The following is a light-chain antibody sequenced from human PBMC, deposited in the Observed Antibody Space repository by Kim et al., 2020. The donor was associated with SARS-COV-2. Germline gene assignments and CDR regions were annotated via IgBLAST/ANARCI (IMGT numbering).Light chain of an antibody. CDR3: QQYYILPYT. Sequence: DIQMTQSPSTLSASVGDTVTISCRASESFSSWLAWYQQKPGKAPNLLIYKASNLESGVPSRFSGSESGTEFTLTITSLQPDDFATYYCQQYYILPYTFGQGTKLEI. V-gene: IGKV1-5*03. CDR1: ESFSSW. J-gene: IGKJ2*01. CDR2: KAS.